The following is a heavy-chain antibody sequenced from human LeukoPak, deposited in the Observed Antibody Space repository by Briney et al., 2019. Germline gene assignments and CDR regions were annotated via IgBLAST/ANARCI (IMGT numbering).Heavy chain of an antibody. CDR1: GYSISSGYY. Sequence: NSSETLSLTCTVSGYSISSGYYWGWIRQPPGKGLEWIGSIYHSGSTYYNPSLKSRVTISVDTSKNQFSLKLSSVTAADTAVYYCARTKYQLLSFDYWGQGTLVTVSS. D-gene: IGHD2-2*01. CDR2: IYHSGST. V-gene: IGHV4-38-2*02. J-gene: IGHJ4*02. CDR3: ARTKYQLLSFDY.